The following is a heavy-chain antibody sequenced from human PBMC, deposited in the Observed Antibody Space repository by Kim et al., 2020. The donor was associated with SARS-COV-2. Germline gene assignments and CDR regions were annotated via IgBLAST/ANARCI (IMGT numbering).Heavy chain of an antibody. V-gene: IGHV1-69*04. J-gene: IGHJ4*02. CDR2: IVPFVDIT. Sequence: SVKVSCKTSGGTFSSYTICWVRQAPGQGLEWLGRIVPFVDITNYAQKFQGRVTITANKSTNTAYMELSSLTSEDTAVYFCARDPGGLTAGTLDNWGQGALVIVSS. CDR1: GGTFSSYT. CDR3: ARDPGGLTAGTLDN. D-gene: IGHD6-13*01.